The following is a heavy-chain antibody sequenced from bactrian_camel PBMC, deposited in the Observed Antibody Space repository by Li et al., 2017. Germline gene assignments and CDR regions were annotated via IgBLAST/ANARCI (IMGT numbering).Heavy chain of an antibody. CDR1: GFTFSSYG. CDR2: ISSGGGTT. CDR3: AADCGCPIVDICGV. D-gene: IGHD3*01. V-gene: IGHV3S40*01. J-gene: IGHJ4*01. Sequence: VQLVESGGGLVQPGGSLRPSCAASGFTFSSYGVSWVRQAPGKGFEWVSGISSGGGTTYYAESVKGRFTISRDNAKNTVYLQMNSLKPEDTAMYYCAADCGCPIVDICGVWGQGTQVTVS.